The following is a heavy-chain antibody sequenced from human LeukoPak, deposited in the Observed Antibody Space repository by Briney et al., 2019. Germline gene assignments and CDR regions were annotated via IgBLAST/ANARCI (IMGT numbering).Heavy chain of an antibody. CDR3: AKGSSPFDP. Sequence: GGSLRLSCAASGFTFSGYAMSWVRQAPGKGLEWVSTISAGGGSTYSANSMKGWFTISRDNSKNTLYLQMNCLRAEDTAVYYCAKGSSPFDPWGQGTLVTVSS. J-gene: IGHJ5*02. CDR2: ISAGGGST. CDR1: GFTFSGYA. D-gene: IGHD2-15*01. V-gene: IGHV3-23*01.